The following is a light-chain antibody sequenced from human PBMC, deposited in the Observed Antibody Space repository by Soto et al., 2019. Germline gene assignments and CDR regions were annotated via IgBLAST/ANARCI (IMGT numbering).Light chain of an antibody. CDR2: EVT. CDR1: SSDIGAYNY. J-gene: IGLJ1*01. V-gene: IGLV2-8*01. Sequence: LTQPPSASGSPGQSVTISCTGTSSDIGAYNYVSWYQQHPGKVPKLIIHEVTKRPSGVPDRFSASKSGNTASLTVSGLQAEDEADYYCSSHGGANNFYVFGTGTKVTVL. CDR3: SSHGGANNFYV.